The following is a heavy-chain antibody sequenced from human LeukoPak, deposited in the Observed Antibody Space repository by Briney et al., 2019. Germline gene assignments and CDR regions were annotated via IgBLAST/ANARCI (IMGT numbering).Heavy chain of an antibody. D-gene: IGHD6-13*01. J-gene: IGHJ6*02. CDR3: AKAASSSWPSYYYGMDV. V-gene: IGHV3-23*01. CDR1: GFIFSSYS. Sequence: PGGSLRLSCAASGFIFSSYSMSWVRQAPGMGLEGVSVITGSGGNTYYADSVKGRFTISKDNSKNTVYLQMSSLRVDDTAVYYCAKAASSSWPSYYYGMDVWGQGTTVTVSS. CDR2: ITGSGGNT.